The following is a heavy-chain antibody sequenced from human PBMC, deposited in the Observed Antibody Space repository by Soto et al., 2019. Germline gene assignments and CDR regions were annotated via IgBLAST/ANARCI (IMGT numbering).Heavy chain of an antibody. J-gene: IGHJ6*02. CDR2: ISFDGSNK. D-gene: IGHD2-21*01. CDR1: GFTFSSYG. CDR3: AKEGLDPNYYYYYGMDV. Sequence: QVQLVESGGGVVQPGRSLRLSCAASGFTFSSYGMHWVRQAPGKGLEWVAIISFDGSNKYYADSVKGRFTISRDTSNNTLYLQMNSLRAEDTAVYYCAKEGLDPNYYYYYGMDVWGQGTTVTVSS. V-gene: IGHV3-30*18.